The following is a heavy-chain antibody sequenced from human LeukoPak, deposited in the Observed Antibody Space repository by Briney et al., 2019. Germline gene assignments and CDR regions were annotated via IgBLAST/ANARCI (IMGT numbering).Heavy chain of an antibody. Sequence: SVKVSCKASGGTFSSYAISWVRQAPGQGLEWMGGIIPIFGTANYAQKFQGRVTITADESTSTAYMELSSLRSEDTAVYYCATAYCGGDCDMSPGYFDYWGQGTLVTVSS. CDR1: GGTFSSYA. J-gene: IGHJ4*02. D-gene: IGHD2-21*02. CDR3: ATAYCGGDCDMSPGYFDY. V-gene: IGHV1-69*13. CDR2: IIPIFGTA.